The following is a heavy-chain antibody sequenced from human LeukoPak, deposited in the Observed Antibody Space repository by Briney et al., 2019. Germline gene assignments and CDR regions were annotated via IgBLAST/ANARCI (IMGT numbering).Heavy chain of an antibody. Sequence: VASVKVSCKASGYTFTSYGISWVRQAPGQGLEWMGWIRAYNGNTNYAQKLQGRVTMTTDTSTSTAYMELRSLRSDDTAVYYCARRARYYDSSGVFDYWGQGTLVTVSP. D-gene: IGHD3-22*01. CDR1: GYTFTSYG. CDR3: ARRARYYDSSGVFDY. J-gene: IGHJ4*02. V-gene: IGHV1-18*01. CDR2: IRAYNGNT.